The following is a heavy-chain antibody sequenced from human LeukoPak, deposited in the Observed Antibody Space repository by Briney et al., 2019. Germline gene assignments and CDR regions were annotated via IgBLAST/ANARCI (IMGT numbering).Heavy chain of an antibody. D-gene: IGHD3-10*01. CDR2: IIPLFGTA. CDR1: RGTFSSYT. CDR3: ARDLTMVRGARYRPYNWFAP. V-gene: IGHV1-69*13. J-gene: IGHJ5*02. Sequence: ASVKVSCKASRGTFSSYTISWVRQAPGQGLEWMGGIIPLFGTASYAQNFQGRVTISADESTSTTYMELSSLRSEDTAVYYCARDLTMVRGARYRPYNWFAPWGQGTLVTVSS.